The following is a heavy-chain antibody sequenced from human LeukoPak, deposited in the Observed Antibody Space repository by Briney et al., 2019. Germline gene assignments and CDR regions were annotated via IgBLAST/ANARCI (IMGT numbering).Heavy chain of an antibody. Sequence: GESLKISCKGSGYSFTSYWISWVRQMPGKGLEWMGRIDPSDSYTNYSPSFQGHVIIATDKSICTAYLQWNSLKASDTAIYYCARHLEEEDYTSILITDVWGKGTTVTVSS. D-gene: IGHD6-13*01. J-gene: IGHJ6*04. V-gene: IGHV5-10-1*01. CDR3: ARHLEEEDYTSILITDV. CDR1: GYSFTSYW. CDR2: IDPSDSYT.